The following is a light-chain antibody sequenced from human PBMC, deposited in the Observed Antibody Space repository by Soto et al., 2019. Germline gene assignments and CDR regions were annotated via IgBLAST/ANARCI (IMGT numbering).Light chain of an antibody. J-gene: IGKJ5*01. V-gene: IGKV3-20*01. CDR2: GSS. CDR1: QSVSSSY. CDR3: QKYGSSPPVT. Sequence: EIVLTQSPGTLSLSPGERATLSCRASQSVSSSYLAWYQQKPGQAPRLLIYGSSSRATGIPDRFSGSGSGTDFTLTISSLEPEEYAVYYCQKYGSSPPVTFGQGTRLEIK.